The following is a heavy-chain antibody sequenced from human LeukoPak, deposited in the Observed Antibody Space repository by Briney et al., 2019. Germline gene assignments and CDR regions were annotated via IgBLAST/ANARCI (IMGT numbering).Heavy chain of an antibody. Sequence: GGSLRLSCAASGFTFSSYGMHWVRQAPGKGLEWVAFIRYDGSNKYYADSVKGRFTISRDNSKNTLYLQMNSLRAEDTAVYYCAKIGDKWELLGWFDPWGQGTLVTVSS. CDR3: AKIGDKWELLGWFDP. CDR1: GFTFSSYG. D-gene: IGHD1-26*01. J-gene: IGHJ5*02. V-gene: IGHV3-30*02. CDR2: IRYDGSNK.